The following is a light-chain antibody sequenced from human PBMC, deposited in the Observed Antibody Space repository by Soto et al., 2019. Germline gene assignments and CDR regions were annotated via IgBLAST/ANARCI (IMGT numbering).Light chain of an antibody. J-gene: IGKJ4*01. CDR3: QQYNSWPLT. CDR1: QSVSSN. V-gene: IGKV3-15*01. CDR2: GAS. Sequence: EIVMTQPPFTLSVSPGERATLSCRASQSVSSNLAWYQQKPGQAPRLLIYGASTRATGIPARFSGSGSGTEFTLTISSLQSEDFAVYYCQQYNSWPLTFGGGTKVDIK.